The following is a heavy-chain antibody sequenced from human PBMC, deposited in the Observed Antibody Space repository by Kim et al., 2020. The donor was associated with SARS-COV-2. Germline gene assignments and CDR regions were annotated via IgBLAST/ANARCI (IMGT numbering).Heavy chain of an antibody. CDR3: ASGGRLASRRHYYYMDV. CDR1: GYTLTNYD. V-gene: IGHV1-8*01. D-gene: IGHD6-6*01. J-gene: IGHJ6*03. CDR2: MNSKTGST. Sequence: ASVKVSCRASGYTLTNYDIVWVRQATGQGLEWMGWMNSKTGSTGYALDFQGRVTMTRNPSINTAYLELSSLTSDDTALYYCASGGRLASRRHYYYMDVWG.